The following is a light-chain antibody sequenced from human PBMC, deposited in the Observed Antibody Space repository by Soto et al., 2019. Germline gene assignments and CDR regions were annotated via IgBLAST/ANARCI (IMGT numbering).Light chain of an antibody. CDR3: NQYNKWPLT. Sequence: EIVMTQSPFNLSVSLGERATLSCRASQSVSSNIAWYFQKPGQAPRLLIYDASARATDIPPRISGSGSGTEFPPTISSLQSEDSATYYGNQYNKWPLTFGRGTKLEIK. CDR1: QSVSSN. V-gene: IGKV3-15*01. J-gene: IGKJ2*01. CDR2: DAS.